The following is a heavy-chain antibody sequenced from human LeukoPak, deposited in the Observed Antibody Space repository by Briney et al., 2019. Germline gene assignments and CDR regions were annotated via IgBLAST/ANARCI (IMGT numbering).Heavy chain of an antibody. CDR1: GFTFSSYW. D-gene: IGHD2-15*01. J-gene: IGHJ6*03. CDR2: IKQDGSEK. Sequence: GGSLRLSCAASGFTFSSYWMSWVRQAPGKGLEWVANIKQDGSEKYYVDYVKGRFTISRDNAKNSLYLQMNSLRAEDTAVYYCARVQRGDIVVGRVYYYYYMDVWGKGTTVTVSS. V-gene: IGHV3-7*01. CDR3: ARVQRGDIVVGRVYYYYYMDV.